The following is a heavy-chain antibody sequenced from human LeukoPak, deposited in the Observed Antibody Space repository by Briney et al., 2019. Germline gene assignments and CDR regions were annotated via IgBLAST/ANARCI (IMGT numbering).Heavy chain of an antibody. CDR2: ISYDGSNK. J-gene: IGHJ4*02. Sequence: PGRSLRLSCAASGFTFSSYAMHWVRQAPGKGREWVAVISYDGSNKYYADSVKGRFTISRDNSKNTLYLQMNSLRAEDTAVYYCARERRDTMIVDYWGQGTLVTVSS. D-gene: IGHD3-22*01. CDR3: ARERRDTMIVDY. V-gene: IGHV3-30-3*01. CDR1: GFTFSSYA.